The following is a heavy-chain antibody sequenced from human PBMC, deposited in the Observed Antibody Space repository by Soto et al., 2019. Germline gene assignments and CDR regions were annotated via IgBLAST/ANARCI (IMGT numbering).Heavy chain of an antibody. CDR2: IIPILGIA. V-gene: IGHV1-69*02. Sequence: QVQLVQSGAEVKKPGSSVKVFCKASGGTFSSYTISWVRQAPGQGLEWMGRIIPILGIANYAQKFQGRVTITADKSTSTAYMELSSLRSEDTAVYYCARPYYCSGGSCYSDWGQGTLVTVSS. D-gene: IGHD2-15*01. CDR3: ARPYYCSGGSCYSD. J-gene: IGHJ4*02. CDR1: GGTFSSYT.